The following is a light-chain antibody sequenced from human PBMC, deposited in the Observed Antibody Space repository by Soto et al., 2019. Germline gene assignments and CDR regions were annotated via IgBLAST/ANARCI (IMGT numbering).Light chain of an antibody. Sequence: EVVMTQSPATLSVSPGARAPLSCRARQSVSSNLAWYQQKPGQAPRLFIYGASTRATGIPARFSGSGSGTEFTLTISSLQSEDFAVYYCQQYNNWPAITFGQGTRLEI. V-gene: IGKV3D-15*01. CDR2: GAS. J-gene: IGKJ5*01. CDR1: QSVSSN. CDR3: QQYNNWPAIT.